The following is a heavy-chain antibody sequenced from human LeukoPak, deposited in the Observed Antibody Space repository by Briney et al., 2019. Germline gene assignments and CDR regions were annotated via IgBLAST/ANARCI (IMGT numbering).Heavy chain of an antibody. CDR2: IYFSGRT. Sequence: SETLSLTCTVSGGSISGFYWSWIRQPPGKGLEWIGYIYFSGRTNYHPSLKSRVTISVDTSQNQFSLNLGSVTAADTAVYYCARTDPLLNSAYDSDYYYYGMDVWGQGTTVTVSS. CDR3: ARTDPLLNSAYDSDYYYYGMDV. CDR1: GGSISGFY. D-gene: IGHD5-12*01. J-gene: IGHJ6*02. V-gene: IGHV4-59*01.